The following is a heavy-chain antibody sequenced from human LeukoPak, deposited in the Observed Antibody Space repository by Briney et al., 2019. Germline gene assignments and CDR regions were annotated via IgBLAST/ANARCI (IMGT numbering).Heavy chain of an antibody. Sequence: SETLSLTCTVSGYSISSGYYWGWIRQPPGKGLEWIGSIYHSGSTYYNPSLKSRVTISVDTSKNQFSLKLSSVTAADTAVYYCARVIIDGRRAPYCSGGSCYSVFDYWGQGTLVTVSS. CDR1: GYSISSGYY. J-gene: IGHJ4*02. V-gene: IGHV4-38-2*02. D-gene: IGHD2-15*01. CDR2: IYHSGST. CDR3: ARVIIDGRRAPYCSGGSCYSVFDY.